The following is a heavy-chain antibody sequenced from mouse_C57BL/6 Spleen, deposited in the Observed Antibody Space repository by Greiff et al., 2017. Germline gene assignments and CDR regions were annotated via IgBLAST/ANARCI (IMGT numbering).Heavy chain of an antibody. V-gene: IGHV5-4*01. J-gene: IGHJ2*01. D-gene: IGHD2-5*01. Sequence: EVQVVESGGGLVKPGGSLKLSCAASGFTFSSYAMSWVRQTPEKRLEWVATISDGGSYTYYPDNVKGRFTISRDNAKKNLYLQRMKLKADDTAMYYCAREGSNYDYFDYWGQGTTLTVSS. CDR3: AREGSNYDYFDY. CDR2: ISDGGSYT. CDR1: GFTFSSYA.